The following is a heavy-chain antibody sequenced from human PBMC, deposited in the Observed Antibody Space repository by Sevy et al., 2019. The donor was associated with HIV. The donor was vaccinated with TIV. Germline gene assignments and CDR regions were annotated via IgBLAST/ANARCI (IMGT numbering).Heavy chain of an antibody. J-gene: IGHJ6*02. D-gene: IGHD3-9*01. V-gene: IGHV4-61*01. Sequence: SETLSLICSVSGASVSAANDYWSWIWQPPGKGLEWIGNVFYFGGTNYNPSLKSRFTISLDTSKKQFSLKLNSVTAADTAVYYCARDQYYDIGTGLYAMDVWGQGTTVTVSS. CDR2: VFYFGGT. CDR1: GASVSAANDY. CDR3: ARDQYYDIGTGLYAMDV.